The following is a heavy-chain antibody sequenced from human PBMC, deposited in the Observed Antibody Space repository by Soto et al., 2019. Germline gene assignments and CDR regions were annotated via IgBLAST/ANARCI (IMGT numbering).Heavy chain of an antibody. J-gene: IGHJ2*01. D-gene: IGHD3-3*01. CDR1: GGSISSGDYY. Sequence: SETLSLTCTVSGGSISSGDYYWSWIRQPPGKGLEWIGYIYYSGSTYYNPSLKSRVTISVDTSKHQFSLKLSSVTAADTAVYYCASGPYYDFWSGYPLGYFDLWGRGTLVTVSS. V-gene: IGHV4-30-4*01. CDR2: IYYSGST. CDR3: ASGPYYDFWSGYPLGYFDL.